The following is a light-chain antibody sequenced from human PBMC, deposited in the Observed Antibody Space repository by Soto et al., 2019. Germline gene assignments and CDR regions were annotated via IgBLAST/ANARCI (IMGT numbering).Light chain of an antibody. CDR3: QQLNTYPIT. Sequence: DIQLTQSPSFLSASVGDRVTITCRASPGISSFLAWYQQKPPKAPELLIYGASTFQSGVPSRFSGSGSGTEFTLTISSLQPEDFATYYCQQLNTYPITFAQGTRLEIK. CDR1: PGISSF. CDR2: GAS. J-gene: IGKJ5*01. V-gene: IGKV1-9*01.